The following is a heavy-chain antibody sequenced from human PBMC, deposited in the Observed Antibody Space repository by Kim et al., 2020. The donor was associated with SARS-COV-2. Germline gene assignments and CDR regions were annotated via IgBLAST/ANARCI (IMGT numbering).Heavy chain of an antibody. J-gene: IGHJ4*02. CDR3: ARDAVAPFTPYDY. V-gene: IGHV3-53*01. D-gene: IGHD6-19*01. Sequence: YYADFVEDRFTISRDISKNTLYLHMNSLRVEDTAIYYCARDAVAPFTPYDYWGQGTLVTVSS.